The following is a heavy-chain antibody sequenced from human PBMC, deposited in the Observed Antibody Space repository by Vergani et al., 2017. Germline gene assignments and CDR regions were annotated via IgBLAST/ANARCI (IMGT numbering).Heavy chain of an antibody. D-gene: IGHD4/OR15-4a*01. CDR1: GGTFSSYA. V-gene: IGHV1-18*01. J-gene: IGHJ6*02. Sequence: QVQLVQSGAEVKKPGSSVKVSCKASGGTFSSYAISWVRQAPGQGLEWMGWIIAYNGNTNYAQKLQGTVTMTTDTSTSTSYMELRSLRSDDTAVYYCAGMVRPPLYYYSYVMDVWGQGTTVTVSS. CDR3: AGMVRPPLYYYSYVMDV. CDR2: IIAYNGNT.